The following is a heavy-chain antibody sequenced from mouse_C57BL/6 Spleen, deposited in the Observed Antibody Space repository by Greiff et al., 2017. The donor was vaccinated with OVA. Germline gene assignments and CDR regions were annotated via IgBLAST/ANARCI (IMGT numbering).Heavy chain of an antibody. CDR1: GFSLTCYG. J-gene: IGHJ4*01. Sequence: QVQLQQSGPGLVQPSQSLSITCTVSGFSLTCYGVHWVRQSPGKGLEWLGVIWSGGSTDYNAAFISRLSISKDNSKSQVFFKMNSLQADDTAIYYCARPLLDYYAMDYWGQGTSVTVSS. V-gene: IGHV2-2*01. CDR2: IWSGGST. CDR3: ARPLLDYYAMDY. D-gene: IGHD2-1*01.